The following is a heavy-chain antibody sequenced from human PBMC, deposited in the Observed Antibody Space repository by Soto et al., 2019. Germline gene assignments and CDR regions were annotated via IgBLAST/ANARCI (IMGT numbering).Heavy chain of an antibody. D-gene: IGHD3-3*01. V-gene: IGHV3-66*01. CDR1: GFTVSSNY. CDR3: ARELIITIFGVVTRQYYMDV. CDR2: IYSGGST. Sequence: GGSLRLSCAASGFTVSSNYVSWVRQAPGKGLEWVSVIYSGGSTYYADSVKGRFTISRDNSKNTLYLQMNSLRAEDTAVYYCARELIITIFGVVTRQYYMDVWGKGTTVTVSS. J-gene: IGHJ6*03.